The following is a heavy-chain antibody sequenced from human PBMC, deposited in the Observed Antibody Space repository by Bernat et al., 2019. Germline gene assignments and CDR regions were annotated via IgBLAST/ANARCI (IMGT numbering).Heavy chain of an antibody. J-gene: IGHJ1*01. D-gene: IGHD3-22*01. CDR3: AKAPRSGYYAQYFQH. CDR1: GFTFDDYA. CDR2: ISGDGGST. Sequence: EVQLVESGGDVVQPGGSLRLSCAASGFTFDDYAMHWVRQAPGKGLEWVSLISGDGGSTYYADSVKGRFTISRDNSKNSLYLQMNSLRTEDTALYYCAKAPRSGYYAQYFQHWGQGTLVTVSS. V-gene: IGHV3-43*02.